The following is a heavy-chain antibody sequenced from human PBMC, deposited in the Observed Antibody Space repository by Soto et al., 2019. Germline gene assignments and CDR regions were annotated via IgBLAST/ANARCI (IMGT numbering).Heavy chain of an antibody. CDR2: INHSGST. D-gene: IGHD4-17*01. CDR1: GGSFSGYY. V-gene: IGHV4-34*01. CDR3: ARLSYGDYGEGYFDY. Sequence: SETLSLTCAVYGGSFSGYYWSWIRQPPGKGLEWIGEINHSGSTNYNPSLKSRVTISVDTSKNQFSLKPSSVTAADTAVYYCARLSYGDYGEGYFDYWGQGTLVTSPQ. J-gene: IGHJ4*02.